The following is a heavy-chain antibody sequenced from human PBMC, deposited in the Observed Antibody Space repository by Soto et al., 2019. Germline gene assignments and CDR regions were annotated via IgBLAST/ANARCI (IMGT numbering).Heavy chain of an antibody. CDR3: ANTAARYFDWLPTGFDY. V-gene: IGHV3-23*01. D-gene: IGHD3-9*01. Sequence: GGSLRLSCAASGFTFSSYAMSWVRQAPGKGLEWVSAISGSGGSTYYADSVKGRFTISRDNSKNTLYLQMNSLRAEDTAVYYCANTAARYFDWLPTGFDYWGQGTLVTVSS. CDR2: ISGSGGST. J-gene: IGHJ4*02. CDR1: GFTFSSYA.